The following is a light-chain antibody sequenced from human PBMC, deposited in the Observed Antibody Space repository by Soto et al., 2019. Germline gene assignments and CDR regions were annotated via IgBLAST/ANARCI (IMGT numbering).Light chain of an antibody. CDR2: RNN. CDR1: SSNIGAGYD. J-gene: IGLJ1*01. CDR3: QSYDSSLSAYV. V-gene: IGLV1-40*01. Sequence: HSVLTQPPSVSGAPGQRGTISCTGSSSNIGAGYDVHWYQQLPGTAPKLLIFRNNNRPSGVPDRFSGSKSGTSASLAITGLQAEDEADYYCQSYDSSLSAYVFATGTKV.